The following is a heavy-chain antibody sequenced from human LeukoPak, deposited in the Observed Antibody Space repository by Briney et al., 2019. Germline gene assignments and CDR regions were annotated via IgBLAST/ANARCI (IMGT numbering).Heavy chain of an antibody. CDR3: AKAISVGVGATGNY. CDR1: GFTFSSYA. V-gene: IGHV3-23*01. Sequence: GGSLRLSCAASGFTFSSYAMNWVRQAPGKGLEWVSAISGSGGSTYYADSVKGRFTISRDNSKNTLYLQMNSLRAEDTAVYYCAKAISVGVGATGNYWGQGTLATVSS. J-gene: IGHJ4*02. CDR2: ISGSGGST. D-gene: IGHD1-26*01.